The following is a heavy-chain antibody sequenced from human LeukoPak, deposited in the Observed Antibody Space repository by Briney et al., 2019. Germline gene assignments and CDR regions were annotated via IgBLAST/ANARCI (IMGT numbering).Heavy chain of an antibody. J-gene: IGHJ4*02. CDR1: EFTFSSYA. D-gene: IGHD1-26*01. Sequence: GGSLRLSCAASEFTFSSYAMHWVRQAPGKGLEWVAVISYDGSNKYYADSVKGRFTISRDNSKNTLYLQTNSLRVEDTAVYYCVREVVGAIYFDYWGQGALVTASS. CDR3: VREVVGAIYFDY. V-gene: IGHV3-30-3*01. CDR2: ISYDGSNK.